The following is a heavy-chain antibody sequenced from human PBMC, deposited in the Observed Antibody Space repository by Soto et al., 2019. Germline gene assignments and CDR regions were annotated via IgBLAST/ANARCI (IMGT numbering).Heavy chain of an antibody. D-gene: IGHD1-7*01. CDR1: WVTFGDHG. V-gene: IGHV3-33*01. J-gene: IGHJ4*02. CDR2: IWYDGSNK. CDR3: ARPYNWNYGPPHY. Sequence: WGVHRDPCGAVWVTFGDHGMRRVRQAPGKGLEWVAVIWYDGSNKYYADSVKGRFTISRDNSKNTLYLQMNSLRAEDTAVYYCARPYNWNYGPPHYWGQGTLVTVSS.